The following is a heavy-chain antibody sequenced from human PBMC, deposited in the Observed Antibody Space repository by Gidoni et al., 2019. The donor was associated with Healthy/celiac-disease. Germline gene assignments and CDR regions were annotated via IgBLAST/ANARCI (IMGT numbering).Heavy chain of an antibody. V-gene: IGHV3-23*01. CDR3: AKEYGSGSYYNGIGDY. D-gene: IGHD3-10*01. CDR1: GFTFSSYA. J-gene: IGHJ4*02. CDR2: ISGSGGST. Sequence: EVQLLESGGGLVQPGGSLRLSCAASGFTFSSYAMSWVRQAPGKGLELVSAISGSGGSTYYADSVKGRFTISRDNSKNTLYLQMNSLRAEDTAVYYCAKEYGSGSYYNGIGDYWGQGTLVTVSS.